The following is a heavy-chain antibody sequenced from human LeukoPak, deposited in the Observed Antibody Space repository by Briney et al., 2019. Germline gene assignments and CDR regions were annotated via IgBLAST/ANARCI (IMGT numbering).Heavy chain of an antibody. Sequence: PSETLSLTCAVSGGSITSYYWSWIRQVPGKGLEWIGYVHYSGTSNYNPSLKSRVTISVDTSKNQFSLKLSSVTAADTAVYYCARPGYSGYDPKGDHNWFDPWGQGTLVTVSS. V-gene: IGHV4-59*12. CDR2: VHYSGTS. J-gene: IGHJ5*02. CDR1: GGSITSYY. D-gene: IGHD5-12*01. CDR3: ARPGYSGYDPKGDHNWFDP.